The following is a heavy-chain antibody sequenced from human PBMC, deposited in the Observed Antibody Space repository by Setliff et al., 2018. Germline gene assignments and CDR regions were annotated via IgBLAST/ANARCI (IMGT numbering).Heavy chain of an antibody. CDR2: IGHTGSI. J-gene: IGHJ4*02. CDR1: GYSISSGYI. V-gene: IGHV4-38-2*02. Sequence: SETLSLTCTVSGYSISSGYIWRWIRQPPGKGLEWVGNIGHTGSINYNPSLKSRLTISRDTSKNQVSLKLNSVTATDTAVYYCARDLGHGGDSDYWGQGILVTVSS. CDR3: ARDLGHGGDSDY. D-gene: IGHD2-21*02.